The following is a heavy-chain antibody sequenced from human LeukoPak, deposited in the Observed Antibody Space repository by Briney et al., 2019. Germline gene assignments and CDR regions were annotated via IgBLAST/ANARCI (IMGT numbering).Heavy chain of an antibody. Sequence: GASVKVSCKASGYTFTSYYMHWVRQAPGQGLEWMGIINPSGGSTSYAQKFQGRVTMTRDMSTSTVYMELSSLRSEDTAVYYCARSSYCGGDCYSRFRDYYYYYYMDVWGKGTTVTVSS. CDR2: INPSGGST. J-gene: IGHJ6*03. V-gene: IGHV1-46*01. D-gene: IGHD2-21*02. CDR3: ARSSYCGGDCYSRFRDYYYYYYMDV. CDR1: GYTFTSYY.